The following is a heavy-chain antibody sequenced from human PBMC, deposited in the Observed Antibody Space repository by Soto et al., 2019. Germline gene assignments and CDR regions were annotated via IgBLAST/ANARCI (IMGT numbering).Heavy chain of an antibody. D-gene: IGHD3-22*01. Sequence: SETLSLTCTVAGGSISSYYGSWIRQPPGKGLEWIGYIYYSGSTNYNPSLKSRVTISVDTSKNQFSLKLSSVTAADTAVYYCARGEDYYDSSGLDYWGQGTLVTVSS. CDR1: GGSISSYY. CDR2: IYYSGST. V-gene: IGHV4-59*01. J-gene: IGHJ4*02. CDR3: ARGEDYYDSSGLDY.